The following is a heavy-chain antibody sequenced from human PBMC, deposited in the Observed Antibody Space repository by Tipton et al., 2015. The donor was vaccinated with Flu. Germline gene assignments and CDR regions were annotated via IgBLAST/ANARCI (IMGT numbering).Heavy chain of an antibody. D-gene: IGHD3/OR15-3a*01. CDR3: ARDRIVNGFWTGYERYGMDV. J-gene: IGHJ6*02. V-gene: IGHV4-39*07. Sequence: TLSLTCTVSGGSIRSASDYWGWVRQTPGKGLEWIGNNHYSGKTYYNMPLKSRVTISVDTSNNQFSLKLTSVTAADTGLYYCARDRIVNGFWTGYERYGMDVWGQGTTVTVSS. CDR1: GGSIRSASDY. CDR2: NHYSGKT.